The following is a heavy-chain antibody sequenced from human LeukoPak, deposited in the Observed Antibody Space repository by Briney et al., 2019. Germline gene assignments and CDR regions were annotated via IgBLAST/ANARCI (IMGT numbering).Heavy chain of an antibody. Sequence: GGSLRLSCAASGFTFSSYAMHWVRQAPGKGLEWVAVISYDGSNKYYADSVKGRFTISRDNSKNTLYLQMNSLRAEDTVVYYCARDLGSSGHTPPHFDYWGQGTLVTVSS. V-gene: IGHV3-30*04. CDR3: ARDLGSSGHTPPHFDY. CDR2: ISYDGSNK. J-gene: IGHJ4*02. CDR1: GFTFSSYA. D-gene: IGHD3-22*01.